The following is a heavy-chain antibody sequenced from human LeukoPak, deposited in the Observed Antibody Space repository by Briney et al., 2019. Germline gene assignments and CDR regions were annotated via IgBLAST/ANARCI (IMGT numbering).Heavy chain of an antibody. CDR3: ATHYDVLTGYAAAAFDI. V-gene: IGHV4-59*08. CDR2: IYYSGTT. Sequence: SETLSLTCTVSGGSISPYYWSWIRQPPGKGLEWIGYIYYSGTTHYNPSLESRVTMSVDTSKNQFSLKLSSVTAADTAVYYCATHYDVLTGYAAAAFDIWGQETMVTVSS. D-gene: IGHD3-9*01. CDR1: GGSISPYY. J-gene: IGHJ3*02.